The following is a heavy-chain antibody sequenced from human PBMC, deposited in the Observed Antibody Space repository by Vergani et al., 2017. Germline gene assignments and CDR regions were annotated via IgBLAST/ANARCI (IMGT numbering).Heavy chain of an antibody. CDR3: AREQVLIWNSPATGAFDI. V-gene: IGHV3-21*06. CDR1: GFTFSDFS. J-gene: IGHJ3*02. Sequence: EVQLVESGGGLVKPGGSLRLSCAASGFTFSDFSMSWVRQAPGKGLEWVAFIGSSGPYINYADSVKGRFIISRDHTNNSLFLQLRSLRAEDAAVYYCAREQVLIWNSPATGAFDIWGQGTMGTVSS. D-gene: IGHD1-7*01. CDR2: IGSSGPYI.